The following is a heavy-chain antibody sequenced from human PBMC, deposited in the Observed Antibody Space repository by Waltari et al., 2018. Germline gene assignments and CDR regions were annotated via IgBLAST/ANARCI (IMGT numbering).Heavy chain of an antibody. CDR1: GYIFTTYG. J-gene: IGHJ4*02. V-gene: IGHV7-4-1*02. D-gene: IGHD1-26*01. CDR2: INTNTGNP. CDR3: ARGGGTFSKPQYFDS. Sequence: QVHLVQSGSEMKKPGASVKVPCKASGYIFTTYGINWVRQAPGQGLEWKGWINTNTGNPKYVQGFTGRFVFSLDTSVSTAYLQISSLKAEDSAIYYCARGGGTFSKPQYFDSWGQGTRVTVSS.